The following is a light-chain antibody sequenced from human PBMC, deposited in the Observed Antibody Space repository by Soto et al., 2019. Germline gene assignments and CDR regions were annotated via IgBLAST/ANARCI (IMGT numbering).Light chain of an antibody. CDR3: HQYDSSRT. CDR1: QTVTSTF. V-gene: IGKV3-20*01. Sequence: EIVLTQSPGTLSLSPGERATLSCRASQTVTSTFLAWYQQKPGQAPRLLIYGASRRATGIPDRFSGSGSGTDFTFTITRLEPEDFAVYYCHQYDSSRTFGQGTKVEMK. CDR2: GAS. J-gene: IGKJ1*01.